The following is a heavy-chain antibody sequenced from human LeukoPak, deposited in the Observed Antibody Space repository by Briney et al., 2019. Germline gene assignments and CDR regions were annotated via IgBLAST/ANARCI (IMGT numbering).Heavy chain of an antibody. CDR3: VYDFWSGYRQYSDY. Sequence: GRSLRLSCAASGFTFSSYGMHWVRQAPGKGPEWVAVISYDGSNKYYADSVKGRFTISRDNSKNTLYLQMNSLRAEDTAVYYCVYDFWSGYRQYSDYWGQGTLVTVSS. J-gene: IGHJ4*02. CDR2: ISYDGSNK. D-gene: IGHD3-3*01. V-gene: IGHV3-30*03. CDR1: GFTFSSYG.